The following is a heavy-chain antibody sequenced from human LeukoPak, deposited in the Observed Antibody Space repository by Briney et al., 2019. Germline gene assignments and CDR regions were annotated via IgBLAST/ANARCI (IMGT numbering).Heavy chain of an antibody. CDR3: AGKPLPTGAAVAGTTNYAFDI. J-gene: IGHJ3*02. Sequence: KSSETLSLTCSVSGGSISNSSSYWGWIRQPPWKGLEWIGEINHSGSTNYNPSLKSRVTISVDTSKNQFSLKLSSVTAADTAVYYCAGKPLPTGAAVAGTTNYAFDIWGQGTMVTVSS. D-gene: IGHD6-19*01. V-gene: IGHV4-39*07. CDR2: INHSGST. CDR1: GGSISNSSSY.